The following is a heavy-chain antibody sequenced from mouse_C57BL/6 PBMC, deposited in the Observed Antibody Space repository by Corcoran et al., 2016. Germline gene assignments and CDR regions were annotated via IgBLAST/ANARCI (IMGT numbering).Heavy chain of an antibody. CDR1: GYTFTDYY. V-gene: IGHV1-19*01. CDR3: GRSGVARYFDV. J-gene: IGHJ1*03. D-gene: IGHD1-1*01. Sequence: EVQLQQSGPVLVKPGASVKMSCQASGYTFTDYYMNWVKQGLGKSLEWIGVINPYNGGTSYNQKFKGKATLTVDKSSSTAYMELNSLTSEDSAVYYCGRSGVARYFDVWSTGTTVTVSS. CDR2: INPYNGGT.